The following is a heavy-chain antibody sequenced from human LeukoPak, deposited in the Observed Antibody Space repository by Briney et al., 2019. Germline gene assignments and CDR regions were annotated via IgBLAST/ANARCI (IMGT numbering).Heavy chain of an antibody. Sequence: GASVKVSCKASGGTFSSYAISWVRQAPGQGLEWTGGIIPIFGTANYAQKFQGRVTITADKSTSTAYMELSSLRSEDTAVYYCARDFGGNSGYFDYWGQGTLVTVSS. V-gene: IGHV1-69*06. D-gene: IGHD4-23*01. J-gene: IGHJ4*02. CDR3: ARDFGGNSGYFDY. CDR2: IIPIFGTA. CDR1: GGTFSSYA.